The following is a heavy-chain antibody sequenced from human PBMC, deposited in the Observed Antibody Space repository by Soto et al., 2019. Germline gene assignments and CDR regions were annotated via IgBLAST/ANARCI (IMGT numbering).Heavy chain of an antibody. D-gene: IGHD3-3*01. V-gene: IGHV4-59*01. CDR3: ARAILLEWLPERYNWFDP. J-gene: IGHJ5*02. CDR2: IYYSGST. Sequence: SEALSLTCTVSGGSISSYYWSWIRQPPGKGLEWIGYIYYSGSTNYNPSLKSRVTISVDTSKNQFSLKLSSVTAADTAVYYCARAILLEWLPERYNWFDPWGQGTLVTVSS. CDR1: GGSISSYY.